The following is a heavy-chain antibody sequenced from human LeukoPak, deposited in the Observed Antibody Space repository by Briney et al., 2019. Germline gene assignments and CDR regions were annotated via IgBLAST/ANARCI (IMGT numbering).Heavy chain of an antibody. CDR3: ARDPSYYDSSGYYPADGY. D-gene: IGHD3-22*01. CDR2: INPSGGST. V-gene: IGHV1-46*01. Sequence: ASVKVSCKASGYTFTSYYMHWVRQAPGQGLEWMGIINPSGGSTSYAQKFQGRVTITADKSTSTAYMELSSLRSEDTAVYYCARDPSYYDSSGYYPADGYWGQGTLVTVSS. CDR1: GYTFTSYY. J-gene: IGHJ4*02.